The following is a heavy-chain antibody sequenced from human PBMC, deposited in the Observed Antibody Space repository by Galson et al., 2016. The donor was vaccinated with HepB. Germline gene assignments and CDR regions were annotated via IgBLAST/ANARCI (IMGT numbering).Heavy chain of an antibody. V-gene: IGHV3-11*01. J-gene: IGHJ4*02. CDR2: ISTSGSTI. Sequence: LRLSCAASGFTFSDYYMSWIRQAPGKGLEWVSYISTSGSTIYHADSVKGRFTISRDNAKNSLYLQMNSLRAEDTAVYYCTSRGAAVADVYWGQGTLVTVSS. CDR3: TSRGAAVADVY. D-gene: IGHD4-23*01. CDR1: GFTFSDYY.